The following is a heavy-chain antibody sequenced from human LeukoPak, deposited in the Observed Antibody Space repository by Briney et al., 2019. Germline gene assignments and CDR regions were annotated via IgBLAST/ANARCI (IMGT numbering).Heavy chain of an antibody. CDR1: GGSISSYY. Sequence: KTSETLSLTCTVSGGSISSYYWSWIRQPPGKGLEWIGRIHTSGSTNYNPSLKSRVTMSVDTSKNQFSLKLSSVTAADTAVYYCARDVYYYDSSGRYYFDYWGQGTLVTVSS. J-gene: IGHJ4*02. CDR3: ARDVYYYDSSGRYYFDY. V-gene: IGHV4-4*07. CDR2: IHTSGST. D-gene: IGHD3-22*01.